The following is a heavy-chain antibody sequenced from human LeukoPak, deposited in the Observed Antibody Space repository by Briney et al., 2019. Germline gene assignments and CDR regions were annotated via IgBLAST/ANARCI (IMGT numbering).Heavy chain of an antibody. CDR2: ISVYNGNT. Sequence: ASVKVSCKASGYTFTSYGISWVRQAPGQGLEWMGWISVYNGNTNYAQKLQGRVTMTTDTSTSTAYMELRSLRSDDTAVYYCARARGLIAAAGPNWFDPWGQGTLVTVSS. V-gene: IGHV1-18*01. CDR3: ARARGLIAAAGPNWFDP. D-gene: IGHD6-13*01. J-gene: IGHJ5*02. CDR1: GYTFTSYG.